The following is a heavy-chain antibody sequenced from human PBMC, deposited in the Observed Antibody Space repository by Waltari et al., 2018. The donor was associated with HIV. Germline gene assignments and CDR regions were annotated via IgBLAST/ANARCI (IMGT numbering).Heavy chain of an antibody. CDR1: GLTFSNYW. D-gene: IGHD2-15*01. Sequence: EVQLVESGGGLVQPGGSLRLSCAASGLTFSNYWMHWVRQSPGKGLVWVSRISGDGSSTTYADSVKGRFTISRDNPKNTLYLQMNSLRVEDTAVYYCVREVVVAATWWFDPWGQGTLVTVSS. J-gene: IGHJ5*02. CDR3: VREVVVAATWWFDP. CDR2: ISGDGSST. V-gene: IGHV3-74*01.